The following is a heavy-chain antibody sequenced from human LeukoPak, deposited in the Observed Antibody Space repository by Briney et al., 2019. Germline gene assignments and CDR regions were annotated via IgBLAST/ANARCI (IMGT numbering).Heavy chain of an antibody. CDR3: ARVVGATATFDY. J-gene: IGHJ4*02. D-gene: IGHD1-26*01. CDR1: GGSISSHY. Sequence: SETLSLTCTVSGGSISSHYWSWIRQPPGKGPEWIGYIYYSGSTNYNPSLKSRVAISVDTSKNQFSLKLSSVTAADTAVYYCARVVGATATFDYWGQGTLVTVSS. V-gene: IGHV4-59*11. CDR2: IYYSGST.